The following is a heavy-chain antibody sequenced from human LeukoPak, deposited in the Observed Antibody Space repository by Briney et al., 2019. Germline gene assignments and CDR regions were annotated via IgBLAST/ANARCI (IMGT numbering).Heavy chain of an antibody. Sequence: GASVKVSCKASGYTFTSYAMHWVRQAPGQRLEWMGWINAGNGNTKYSQKFQGRVTITRDTSTSTAYMELSSLRSEDTAVYYCARGRINRRGTGSGSPNLYYFDYWGQGTLVTVSS. J-gene: IGHJ4*02. CDR3: ARGRINRRGTGSGSPNLYYFDY. CDR2: INAGNGNT. D-gene: IGHD3-10*01. V-gene: IGHV1-3*01. CDR1: GYTFTSYA.